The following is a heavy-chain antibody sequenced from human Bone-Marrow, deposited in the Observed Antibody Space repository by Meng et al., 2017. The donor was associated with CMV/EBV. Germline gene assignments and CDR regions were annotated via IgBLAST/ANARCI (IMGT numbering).Heavy chain of an antibody. V-gene: IGHV4-39*07. CDR2: IYYSGST. CDR1: DGSISSSSYY. CDR3: ARDNFDTSYYGMDV. J-gene: IGHJ6*02. Sequence: GSLRLSCSVSDGSISSSSYYWGWIRQPPGNGLEWIGSIYYSGSTYYNPSLKSRITISVDTSKNQFSLKLNSVTAADTAVYYCARDNFDTSYYGMDVWGQGTTVTVSS. D-gene: IGHD3-9*01.